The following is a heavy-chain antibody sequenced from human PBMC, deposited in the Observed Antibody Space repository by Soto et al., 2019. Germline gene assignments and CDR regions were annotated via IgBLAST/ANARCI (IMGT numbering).Heavy chain of an antibody. Sequence: GGSLRLSCAASGLTFSSYGMHWVRQAPGRGLEWVAGISYDGRNKYYVDSVKGRFTISRDNSKNTLDLQMNSLRVEDTAVFYCAQDTYYHDTSGYYTFDYWGRGALVTVSS. CDR2: ISYDGRNK. J-gene: IGHJ4*02. V-gene: IGHV3-30*18. D-gene: IGHD3-22*01. CDR1: GLTFSSYG. CDR3: AQDTYYHDTSGYYTFDY.